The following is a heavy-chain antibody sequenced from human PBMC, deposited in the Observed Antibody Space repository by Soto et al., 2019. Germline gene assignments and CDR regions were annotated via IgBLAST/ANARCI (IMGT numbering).Heavy chain of an antibody. CDR1: GFTFSSYA. CDR3: AKDGTHPGYSSGWYFDY. CDR2: ISGSGGST. D-gene: IGHD6-19*01. J-gene: IGHJ4*02. V-gene: IGHV3-23*01. Sequence: GGSLRLSCAASGFTFSSYAMSGVRQAPGKGLEWVSAISGSGGSTYYADSVKGRFTISRDNSKNTLYLQMNSLRAEDTAVYYCAKDGTHPGYSSGWYFDYWGQGTLVTVSS.